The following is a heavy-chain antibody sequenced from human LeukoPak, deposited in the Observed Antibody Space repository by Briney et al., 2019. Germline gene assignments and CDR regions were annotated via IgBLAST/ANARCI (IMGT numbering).Heavy chain of an antibody. V-gene: IGHV3-30*04. CDR3: ARDQRRILWFGELSAFDY. Sequence: PGGSLRLSCAASGFTFSSYAMHWVRQAPGKGLEWVAVISYDGSNKYYADSVKGRFTISRDNSKNTLYLQMNSLRAEDTAVYYCARDQRRILWFGELSAFDYRGQGTLVTVSS. D-gene: IGHD3-10*01. CDR1: GFTFSSYA. CDR2: ISYDGSNK. J-gene: IGHJ4*02.